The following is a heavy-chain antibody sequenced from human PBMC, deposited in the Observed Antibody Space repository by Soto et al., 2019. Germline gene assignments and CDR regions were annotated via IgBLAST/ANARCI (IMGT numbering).Heavy chain of an antibody. J-gene: IGHJ4*02. V-gene: IGHV3-20*01. CDR2: INWNGGST. D-gene: IGHD4-17*01. CDR3: ARVSAQADYGDYFLDY. Sequence: EVQLVESGGGVVRPGGSLRLSCAASGFTFDDYDMSWVRQAPGKGLEWVSGINWNGGSTGYADSVKGRFTISRDNAKNSLYLQMNSLRAADTALYHCARVSAQADYGDYFLDYWGQGTLVTVSS. CDR1: GFTFDDYD.